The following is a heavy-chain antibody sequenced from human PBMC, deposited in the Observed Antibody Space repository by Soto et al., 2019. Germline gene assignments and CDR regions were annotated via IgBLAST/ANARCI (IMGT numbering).Heavy chain of an antibody. Sequence: QVQLVESGGGVVQPGRSLRLSCAVSGFTVSTYGMHWVRQAPGKGLAWVAVISRDGGTKYYADSVNGRFTIYRDNSRNTLFLDMNSLRGDDRAVDYCTGEVASGYWGQGTLVTVSS. J-gene: IGHJ4*02. V-gene: IGHV3-30*03. CDR1: GFTVSTYG. CDR3: TGEVASGY. CDR2: ISRDGGTK. D-gene: IGHD2-8*02.